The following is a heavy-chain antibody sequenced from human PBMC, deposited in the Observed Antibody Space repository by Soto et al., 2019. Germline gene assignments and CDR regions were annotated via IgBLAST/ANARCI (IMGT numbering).Heavy chain of an antibody. J-gene: IGHJ5*02. CDR2: INPNSGGT. V-gene: IGHV1-2*02. Sequence: ASVKVSCKASGYTFTGYYMYWVRQAPGQGLEWMGWINPNSGGTNYAQKFQGRVTMTRDTSISTAYMELSRLRSDDTAVYYCARAAYYYGSGSYYTSKYQNNWFDPWGQGTLVTVSS. D-gene: IGHD3-10*01. CDR3: ARAAYYYGSGSYYTSKYQNNWFDP. CDR1: GYTFTGYY.